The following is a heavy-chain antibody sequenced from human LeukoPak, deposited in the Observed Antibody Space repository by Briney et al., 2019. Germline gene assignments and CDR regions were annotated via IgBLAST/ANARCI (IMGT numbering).Heavy chain of an antibody. J-gene: IGHJ5*02. CDR2: IYYSGST. V-gene: IGHV4-59*01. D-gene: IGHD3-3*01. CDR3: ARGYDFWSGYYTWFDP. CDR1: GGSFSGYY. Sequence: SETLSLTCAVYGGSFSGYYWSWIRQPPGKGLEWIGYIYYSGSTNYNPSLKSRVTISVDTSKNQFSLKLSSVTAADTAVYYCARGYDFWSGYYTWFDPWGQGTLVTVSS.